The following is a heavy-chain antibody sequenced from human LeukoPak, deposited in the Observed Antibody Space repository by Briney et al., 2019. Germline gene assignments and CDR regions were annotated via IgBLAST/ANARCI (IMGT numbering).Heavy chain of an antibody. CDR2: INHSGST. CDR3: ARIDYYDSSGYSGGLDY. CDR1: GDSMNNYY. J-gene: IGHJ4*02. D-gene: IGHD3-22*01. Sequence: PSETLSFTCNVFGDSMNNYYWSWIRQPPGKGLEWIGEINHSGSTNYNPSLKSRVTISVDTSKNQFSLKLSSVTAADTAVYYCARIDYYDSSGYSGGLDYWGQGTLVTVSS. V-gene: IGHV4-34*01.